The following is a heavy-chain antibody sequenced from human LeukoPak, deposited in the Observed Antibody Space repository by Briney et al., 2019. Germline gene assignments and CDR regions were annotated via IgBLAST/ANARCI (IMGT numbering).Heavy chain of an antibody. CDR1: GYTFTGYY. J-gene: IGHJ4*02. V-gene: IGHV1-2*02. CDR3: ASRYSSGSYFDY. D-gene: IGHD6-19*01. Sequence: ASVKVSCKASGYTFTGYYMHWVRQAPGQGPEWMGWINPNSGGTNYAQKFQGRVTMTRDTSISTACMELSRLRSDDTAVYYCASRYSSGSYFDYWGQGTLVTVSS. CDR2: INPNSGGT.